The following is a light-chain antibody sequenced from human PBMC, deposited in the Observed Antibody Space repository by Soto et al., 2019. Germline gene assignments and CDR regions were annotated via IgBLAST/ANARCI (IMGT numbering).Light chain of an antibody. CDR1: QGISSY. Sequence: DIQLTQSPSFLSASVGDRVTITCRASQGISSYLAWYQQKPGKAPKLLIYAASTLQTGVPSRFSGSGSGTEFTLTINTLQPEDFATYCCQQLNSYPVTFGQGTRLEIK. V-gene: IGKV1-9*01. CDR3: QQLNSYPVT. CDR2: AAS. J-gene: IGKJ5*01.